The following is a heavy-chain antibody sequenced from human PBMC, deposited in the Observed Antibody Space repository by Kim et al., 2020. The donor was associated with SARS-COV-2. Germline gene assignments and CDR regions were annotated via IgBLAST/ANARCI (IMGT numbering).Heavy chain of an antibody. J-gene: IGHJ4*02. Sequence: SETLSLTCTVSGGSISSYYWSWIRQPPGKGLEWIGYIYYSGSTNYNPSLKSRVTISVDTSKNQFSLKLSSVTAADTAVYYCARATGYYYDSSGPCDYWGQGTPVTVSS. D-gene: IGHD3-22*01. CDR3: ARATGYYYDSSGPCDY. CDR2: IYYSGST. V-gene: IGHV4-59*01. CDR1: GGSISSYY.